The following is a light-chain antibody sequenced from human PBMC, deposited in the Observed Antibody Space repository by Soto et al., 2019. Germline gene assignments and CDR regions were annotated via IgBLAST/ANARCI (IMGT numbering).Light chain of an antibody. CDR3: SSYTSSSTLYV. CDR1: SSDVGGYNY. J-gene: IGLJ1*01. V-gene: IGLV2-14*01. Sequence: QSALTQPASVSGSPGPSNTYSCTGTSSDVGGYNYVSWYQQHPGKAPKLMIYDVSNRPSGVSNRFSGSKSGNTASLTISGLQAEDEADYYCSSYTSSSTLYVFGTGTKVTVL. CDR2: DVS.